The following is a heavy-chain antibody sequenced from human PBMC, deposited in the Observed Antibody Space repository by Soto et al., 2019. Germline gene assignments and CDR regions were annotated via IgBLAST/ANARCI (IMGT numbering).Heavy chain of an antibody. CDR2: IKTKADGGAT. Sequence: EVQLVESGGGLVKPGGSLRLSCAASGFTFSNAYMTWVRQAPGKGLEWVGRIKTKADGGATDYAAPGRDRFTISRDDSNNTLYLQMNSLKTEDTAVYYCTTAAGTQYYYYYNLDVWGQGATVAVSS. CDR3: TTAAGTQYYYYYNLDV. D-gene: IGHD1-1*01. CDR1: GFTFSNAY. J-gene: IGHJ6*03. V-gene: IGHV3-15*07.